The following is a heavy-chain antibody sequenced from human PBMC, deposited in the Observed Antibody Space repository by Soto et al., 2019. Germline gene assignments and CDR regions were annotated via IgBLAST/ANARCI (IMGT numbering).Heavy chain of an antibody. CDR1: GGTFSSYA. V-gene: IGHV1-69*01. J-gene: IGHJ6*02. D-gene: IGHD2-2*01. CDR2: IIPISGTA. Sequence: QVQLVQSGAEVKKPWSSVKVSCKASGGTFSSYAISWVRQAPGQGLEWMGGIIPISGTANYAQKFQGRVTITADESTSTAYMELSSLRSEDTAVYYCARSQGSSTSLEIYYYYYYGMAVWGQGTTVTVSS. CDR3: ARSQGSSTSLEIYYYYYYGMAV.